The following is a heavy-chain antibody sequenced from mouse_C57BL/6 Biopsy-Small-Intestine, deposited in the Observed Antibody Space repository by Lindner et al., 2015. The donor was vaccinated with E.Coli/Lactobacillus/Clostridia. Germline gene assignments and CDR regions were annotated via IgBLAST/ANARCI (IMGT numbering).Heavy chain of an antibody. V-gene: IGHV1-39*01. Sequence: EVQLQESGPELVKPGASVKISCKASGYSFTDYNMNWVKQSNGKSLEWIGVINPNYGTTSYNQKFKGKATLTVDQSSSTAYMQLNSLTSEDSAVYYCARQDSSGYDYAMDYWGQGTSVTVSS. J-gene: IGHJ4*01. CDR1: GYSFTDYN. D-gene: IGHD3-2*02. CDR3: ARQDSSGYDYAMDY. CDR2: INPNYGTT.